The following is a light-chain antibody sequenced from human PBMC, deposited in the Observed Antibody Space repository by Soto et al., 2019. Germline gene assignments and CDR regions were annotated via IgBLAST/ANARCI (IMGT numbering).Light chain of an antibody. CDR2: DVS. J-gene: IGLJ1*01. Sequence: QSVLTQPRSVSGSPGQSVPISCTGTSSDVGGYTSVSWYQHHPGKAPKLIIYDVSKRPSGVPDRFSGSKSGNTASLTISGLQAEDEADYYCCSYAGSYTHVFGSGTKVTVL. CDR3: CSYAGSYTHV. V-gene: IGLV2-11*01. CDR1: SSDVGGYTS.